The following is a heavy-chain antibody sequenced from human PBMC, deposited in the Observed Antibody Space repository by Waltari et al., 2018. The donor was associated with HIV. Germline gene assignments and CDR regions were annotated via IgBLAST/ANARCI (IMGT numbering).Heavy chain of an antibody. CDR3: ANIPPYTIGRGWFDP. Sequence: EVQLLESGGGLVQPGGSLRLTCAVSGFSFSSYALGWVRQAPGKGLFWVSGISASGDKTYYADSVKGRFTISRHNSKKTLYLQMNSLTAEDTAVYHCANIPPYTIGRGWFDPWGQGTLVTVSS. V-gene: IGHV3-23*01. D-gene: IGHD2-2*02. CDR1: GFSFSSYA. J-gene: IGHJ5*02. CDR2: ISASGDKT.